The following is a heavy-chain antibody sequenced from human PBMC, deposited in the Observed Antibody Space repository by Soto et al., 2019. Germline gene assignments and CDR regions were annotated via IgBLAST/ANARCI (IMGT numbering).Heavy chain of an antibody. CDR1: GGTFSSYA. D-gene: IGHD3-10*01. CDR3: ARDKVVRGENYFDY. CDR2: IIPNFGTA. Sequence: ASVKVSCKASGGTFSSYAISWVRQASGQGLEWMGGIIPNFGTANYAQKFQGRVTITTDESTSTAYMELRSLRSDDTAVYYCARDKVVRGENYFDYWGQGTLVTVSS. V-gene: IGHV1-69*05. J-gene: IGHJ4*02.